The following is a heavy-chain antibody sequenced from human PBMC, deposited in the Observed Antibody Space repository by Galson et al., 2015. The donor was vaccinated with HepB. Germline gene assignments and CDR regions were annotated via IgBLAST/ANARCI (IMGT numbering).Heavy chain of an antibody. CDR3: ARMGKWLVPLFDA. CDR2: MYYSGTTT. V-gene: IGHV4-59*02. Sequence: ETLSLTCTVSGGSVKNSYWSWIRQPPGKGLAYIGYMYYSGTTTNYNPSLKGRGSMSVDMSKNQISLRLNSLIASDTAVYYCARMGKWLVPLFDAWGQGILVTVSS. J-gene: IGHJ4*02. D-gene: IGHD6-19*01. CDR1: GGSVKNSY.